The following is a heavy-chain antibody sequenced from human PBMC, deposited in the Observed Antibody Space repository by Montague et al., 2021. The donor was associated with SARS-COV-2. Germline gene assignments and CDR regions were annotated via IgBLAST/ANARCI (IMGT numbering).Heavy chain of an antibody. Sequence: SLRLPCAASGFTFASFAMTWVRQAPGKGLEWVSAISGDGRATYYADSVKGRLTISRDNSKNSLYLEMSSLRAEDTAVYFCAKGLQASQTTFGGIIANWGQGTLVTVSS. J-gene: IGHJ4*02. CDR3: AKGLQASQTTFGGIIAN. V-gene: IGHV3-23*01. CDR1: GFTFASFA. CDR2: ISGDGRAT. D-gene: IGHD3-16*02.